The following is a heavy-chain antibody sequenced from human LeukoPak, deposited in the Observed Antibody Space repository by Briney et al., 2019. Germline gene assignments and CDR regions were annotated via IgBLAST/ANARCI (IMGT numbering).Heavy chain of an antibody. CDR3: ARGAYSSSWEGCWDY. D-gene: IGHD6-13*01. Sequence: GGSLRLSCAASGFTFSSYSMNWVRQAPGKGLEWVSPISSSSSYIYYADSVKGRFTISRDNAKNSLYLQMNSLRAEDTAVYYCARGAYSSSWEGCWDYWGQGTLVTVSS. V-gene: IGHV3-21*01. CDR2: ISSSSSYI. J-gene: IGHJ4*02. CDR1: GFTFSSYS.